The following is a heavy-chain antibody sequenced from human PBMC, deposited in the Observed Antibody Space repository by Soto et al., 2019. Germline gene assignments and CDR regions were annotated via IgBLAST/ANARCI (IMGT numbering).Heavy chain of an antibody. CDR3: AVTPNCGRDCSAASYWYFDI. D-gene: IGHD2-21*02. CDR1: GLTFGNYA. CDR2: ISGDSGRT. Sequence: EEQLLESGGGLVQPGGSVRLSCAASGLTFGNYAMSWVRQAPGKGLEWVSAISGDSGRTYYADSVKGRFTISRDNSKNTLYLQMNTLRAEDTAVYYCAVTPNCGRDCSAASYWYFDIWGRGTLVTVSS. J-gene: IGHJ2*01. V-gene: IGHV3-23*01.